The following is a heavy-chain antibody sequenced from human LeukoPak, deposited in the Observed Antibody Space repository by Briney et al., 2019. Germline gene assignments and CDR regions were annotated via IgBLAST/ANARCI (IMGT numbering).Heavy chain of an antibody. J-gene: IGHJ4*02. CDR1: GYNFSSYS. V-gene: IGHV3-21*01. CDR3: ARSFYDSSGYPNFDY. CDR2: LSSGSSYI. D-gene: IGHD3-22*01. Sequence: PGGSLRLSCAASGYNFSSYSMNWVRQAPGKGLEWVSFLSSGSSYIYYGDSVKGRFTISRDNAKKSLYLQMNSLRAEDTAVYFCARSFYDSSGYPNFDYWGQGTLVTVSS.